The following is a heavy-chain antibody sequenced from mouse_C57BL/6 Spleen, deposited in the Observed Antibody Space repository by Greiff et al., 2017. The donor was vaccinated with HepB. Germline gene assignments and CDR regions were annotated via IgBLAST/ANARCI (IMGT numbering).Heavy chain of an antibody. V-gene: IGHV1-22*01. CDR1: GYTFTDYN. D-gene: IGHD1-1*01. Sequence: EVQRVESGPELVKPGASVKMSCKASGYTFTDYNMHWVKQSHGKSLEWIGYINPNNGGTSYNQKFKGKATLTVNKSSSTAYMELRSLTSEDSAVYYCAREAEHYYGSSPFDYWGQGTTLTVSS. CDR2: INPNNGGT. J-gene: IGHJ2*01. CDR3: AREAEHYYGSSPFDY.